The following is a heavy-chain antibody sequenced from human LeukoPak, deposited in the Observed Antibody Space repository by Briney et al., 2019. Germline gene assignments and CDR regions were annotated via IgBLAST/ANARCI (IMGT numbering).Heavy chain of an antibody. D-gene: IGHD3-10*01. V-gene: IGHV4-28*01. J-gene: IGHJ4*02. Sequence: PSETLSLTCAVSGYSITSSSWWGWIRQPPGKGLEWIGYIYHSGTTYYNPSLQSRVTMSVDTSKNPFSLKLSSVTAVDTAVYYCARKENVYYYFDYWGQGTLVTVSS. CDR2: IYHSGTT. CDR3: ARKENVYYYFDY. CDR1: GYSITSSSW.